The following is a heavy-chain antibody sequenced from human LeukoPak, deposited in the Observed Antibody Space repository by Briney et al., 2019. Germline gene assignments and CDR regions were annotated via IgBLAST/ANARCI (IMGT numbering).Heavy chain of an antibody. J-gene: IGHJ5*02. Sequence: ASVKVSCKASGYTFTSYGISWVRQAPGQGLEWMGWISAYNGNTNYAQKLQGRVIMTTDTSTSTAYMELRSLRSDDTAVYYCARDSPYYYDSSGRLFDPWGQGTLVTVSS. D-gene: IGHD3-22*01. CDR1: GYTFTSYG. CDR3: ARDSPYYYDSSGRLFDP. V-gene: IGHV1-18*01. CDR2: ISAYNGNT.